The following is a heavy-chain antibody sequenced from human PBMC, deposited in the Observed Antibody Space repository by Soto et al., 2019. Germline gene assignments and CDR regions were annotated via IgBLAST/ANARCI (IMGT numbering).Heavy chain of an antibody. CDR3: ARDRGSRWEGAFDI. J-gene: IGHJ3*02. D-gene: IGHD2-15*01. CDR1: GFTFSSHG. V-gene: IGHV3-33*01. Sequence: QVQLVESGGGVVQPGRSLRLSCAASGFTFSSHGMHWVRQAPGKGLEWVAVIWYDGSNKYYADSVKGRFTISRDNSKNTLYLQMNSLRAEDTAVYYCARDRGSRWEGAFDIWGQGTMVTVSS. CDR2: IWYDGSNK.